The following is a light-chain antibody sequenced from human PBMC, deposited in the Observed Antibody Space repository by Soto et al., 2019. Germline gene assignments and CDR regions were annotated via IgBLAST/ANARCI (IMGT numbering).Light chain of an antibody. V-gene: IGKV3-11*01. Sequence: EIVLTQSPATLSLSPGERATLSCRASQSVDSYLAWYQQKPGQAPRLLIYAASNRATGIPARFSGSGSETGFTLTISSLEPEDFAVYYCQQRRSWPITFGQGTRLEIK. CDR1: QSVDSY. J-gene: IGKJ5*01. CDR2: AAS. CDR3: QQRRSWPIT.